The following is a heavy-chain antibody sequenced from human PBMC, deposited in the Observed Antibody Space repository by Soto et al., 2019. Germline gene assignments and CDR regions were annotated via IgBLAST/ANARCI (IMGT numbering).Heavy chain of an antibody. CDR3: ASLDRVAKIPQQEDV. CDR2: ISSSSSYI. CDR1: RITFSSYS. D-gene: IGHD5-12*01. V-gene: IGHV3-21*01. Sequence: PGGSLRLSCAASRITFSSYSMNWVRQAPGKGLEWVSSISSSSSYIYYADSVKGRFTISRDNAKNSLYLQMNSLRAEDTAVYYCASLDRVAKIPQQEDVWGKGTTDIGSS. J-gene: IGHJ6*04.